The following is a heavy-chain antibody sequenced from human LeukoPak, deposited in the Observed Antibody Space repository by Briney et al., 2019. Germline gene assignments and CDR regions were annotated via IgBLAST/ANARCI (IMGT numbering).Heavy chain of an antibody. V-gene: IGHV1-18*01. CDR2: IGPYNGAT. J-gene: IGHJ4*02. CDR3: ARDEKKSCSGGSCYYFDY. D-gene: IGHD2-15*01. Sequence: GASVKVSCNASGYTFTSYGFSWVRQAPGQGLEWLAWIGPYNGATNHARKLQGRVTVTTNTSTRIAYMELRSLRSYDTAVYYCARDEKKSCSGGSCYYFDYWGQGTLVTVSS. CDR1: GYTFTSYG.